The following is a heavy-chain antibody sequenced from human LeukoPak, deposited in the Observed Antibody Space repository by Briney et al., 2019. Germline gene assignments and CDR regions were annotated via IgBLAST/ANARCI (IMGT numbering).Heavy chain of an antibody. D-gene: IGHD5-24*01. CDR3: ARARGEMATIIYFDY. CDR2: IYYSGST. CDR1: VGSISIGGYY. V-gene: IGHV4-31*03. Sequence: SSQTLSLTCTVSVGSISIGGYYCSWIPQPPGKGLEWIGYIYYSGSTYYNPSLKSRVTISVDTSKNQFSLKLSSVTAADTAVYYCARARGEMATIIYFDYWGQGTLVTVSS. J-gene: IGHJ4*02.